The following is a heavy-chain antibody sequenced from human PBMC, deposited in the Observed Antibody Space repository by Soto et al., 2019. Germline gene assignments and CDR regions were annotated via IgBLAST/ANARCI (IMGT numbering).Heavy chain of an antibody. V-gene: IGHV1-69*01. CDR3: AQSLCHTTACPHPSYDYYAMDV. Sequence: QVQLVQSGPEVKKPGSSVKVSCESSGDTFRSYAMSWVRQAPGQGLEWMGGIIPFLRTPNYSQKFQGRVTITADESTRTTYMELRGLSSQDTAIYFCAQSLCHTTACPHPSYDYYAMDVWGPGTTVTVSS. CDR1: GDTFRSYA. D-gene: IGHD1-1*01. J-gene: IGHJ6*01. CDR2: IIPFLRTP.